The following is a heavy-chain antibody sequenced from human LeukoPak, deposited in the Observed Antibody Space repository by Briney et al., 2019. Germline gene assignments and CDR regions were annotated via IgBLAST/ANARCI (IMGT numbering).Heavy chain of an antibody. D-gene: IGHD3-3*01. CDR2: ISGSGGST. J-gene: IGHJ4*02. CDR1: GFTFSSYG. CDR3: AKARTGTSIFGVVIVDY. V-gene: IGHV3-23*01. Sequence: GGSLRLSCAASGFTFSSYGMHWVRQAPGKGLEWVSAISGSGGSTYYADSVKGRFTISRDNSKNTLYLQMNSLRAEDTAVYYCAKARTGTSIFGVVIVDYWGQGTLVTVSS.